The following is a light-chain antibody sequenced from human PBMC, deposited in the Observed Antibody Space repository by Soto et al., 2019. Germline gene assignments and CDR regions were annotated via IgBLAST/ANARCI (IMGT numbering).Light chain of an antibody. CDR1: QSVSSY. CDR2: DAS. CDR3: QQHKNWQVT. V-gene: IGKV3-11*01. Sequence: EIVLTQSQVTLSLSPGERATLSCRASQSVSSYLAWYQQKPGQAPGLLIYDASHSATGIPARFSGSGSGTDLTLTIISLEPGDFAVYYCQQHKNWQVTLGQGTRLE. J-gene: IGKJ5*01.